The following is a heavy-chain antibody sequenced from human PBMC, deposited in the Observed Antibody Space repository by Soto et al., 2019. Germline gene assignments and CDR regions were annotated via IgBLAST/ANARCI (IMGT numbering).Heavy chain of an antibody. CDR3: ARDHYGPGWFDP. V-gene: IGHV3-11*05. J-gene: IGHJ5*02. CDR1: GFTFSDYY. D-gene: IGHD3-10*01. Sequence: QVQLVEVGGGLVKPGGSLRLSCAASGFTFSDYYMSWIRQAPGKGLEWVSYISSSSSYTNYADSVKGRFTISRDNAKNSLYLQMNSLRAEDTAVYYCARDHYGPGWFDPWGQGTLVTVSS. CDR2: ISSSSSYT.